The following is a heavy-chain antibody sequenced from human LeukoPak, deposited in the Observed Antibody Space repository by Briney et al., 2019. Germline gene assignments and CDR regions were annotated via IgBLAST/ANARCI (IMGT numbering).Heavy chain of an antibody. Sequence: ASVKVSCKASGYTFTGYYMHWVRQAPGQGLEWMGWINPNSGGTNYAQKFQGRVTMTRDTSISTAYMELSRLRSDDTAVYYCARDVVPAAISEVFDYWGQGTLVTVSS. CDR2: INPNSGGT. V-gene: IGHV1-2*02. J-gene: IGHJ4*02. CDR1: GYTFTGYY. CDR3: ARDVVPAAISEVFDY. D-gene: IGHD2-2*01.